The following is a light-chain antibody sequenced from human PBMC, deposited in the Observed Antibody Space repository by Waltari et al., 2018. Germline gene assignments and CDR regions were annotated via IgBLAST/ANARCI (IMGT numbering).Light chain of an antibody. CDR2: KAS. Sequence: IQMTQSPSTLSASVGDRVSIACRASQSISSWLAWNPQKPGKAPKLLIYKASSLESGVPSRFSGSGSGTEFTLTISSLQPDDFATYYCQQYNSYLFTFGPGTKVDIK. CDR1: QSISSW. V-gene: IGKV1-5*03. CDR3: QQYNSYLFT. J-gene: IGKJ3*01.